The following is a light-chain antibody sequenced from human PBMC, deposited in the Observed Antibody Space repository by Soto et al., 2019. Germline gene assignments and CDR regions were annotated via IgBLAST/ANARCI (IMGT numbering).Light chain of an antibody. CDR1: SSDVGDYNY. CDR3: CSYAGSYTWV. V-gene: IGLV2-11*01. CDR2: DVS. J-gene: IGLJ3*02. Sequence: QSALTQPRSVYGSPGQSVTISCTGTSSDVGDYNYVSWYEQRPGKAPKVMIYDVSRRPSGVPDRFSGSKSGNTASLTISGLQAEEEADYYCCSYAGSYTWVFGGGTKLTVL.